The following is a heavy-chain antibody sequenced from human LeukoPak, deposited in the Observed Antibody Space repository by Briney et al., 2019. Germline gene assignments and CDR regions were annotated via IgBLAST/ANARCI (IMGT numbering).Heavy chain of an antibody. CDR3: ARDWVGGAFDI. Sequence: GGTLRLSCAASGFAFSTYAMSWVRQAPGKGLEWVSSISSSSSYIYYADSVKGRFTISRDNAKNSLYLQMNSLRAEDTAVYYCARDWVGGAFDIWGQGTMVIVSS. D-gene: IGHD3-16*01. J-gene: IGHJ3*02. V-gene: IGHV3-21*01. CDR1: GFAFSTYA. CDR2: ISSSSSYI.